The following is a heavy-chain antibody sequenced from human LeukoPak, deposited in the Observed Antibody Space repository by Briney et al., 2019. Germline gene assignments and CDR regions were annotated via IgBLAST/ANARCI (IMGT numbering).Heavy chain of an antibody. CDR2: MNPNSGNT. J-gene: IGHJ6*03. CDR1: GCTFTSYD. V-gene: IGHV1-8*01. D-gene: IGHD3-10*01. CDR3: ARTLMVRGVIFPSPYYYYMDV. Sequence: ASVKVSCKASGCTFTSYDINWVRQATGQGLEWMGWMNPNSGNTGYAQKFQGRVTMTRNTSISTAYMELSSLRSEDTAVYYCARTLMVRGVIFPSPYYYYMDVWGKGTTVTISS.